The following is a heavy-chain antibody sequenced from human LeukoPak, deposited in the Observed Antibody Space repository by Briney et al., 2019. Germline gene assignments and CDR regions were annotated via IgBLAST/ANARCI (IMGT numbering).Heavy chain of an antibody. V-gene: IGHV1-2*02. J-gene: IGHJ3*02. D-gene: IGHD3-22*01. Sequence: ASVKVSCKASGYTFTGYYMHWVRQAPGQGLEWLGWINPNSGGTNYAQKFQGRVTMTRDTSISTAYMELSRLRSDDTAVYYCARDPDYYDSSADAFDIWGQGTMVTVSS. CDR3: ARDPDYYDSSADAFDI. CDR2: INPNSGGT. CDR1: GYTFTGYY.